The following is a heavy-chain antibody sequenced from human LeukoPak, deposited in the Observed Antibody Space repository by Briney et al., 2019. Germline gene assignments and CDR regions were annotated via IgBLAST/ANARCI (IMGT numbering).Heavy chain of an antibody. CDR3: ASSPNYYDTSAHD. J-gene: IGHJ4*02. D-gene: IGHD3-22*01. CDR1: GGSISSNNW. CDR2: IYHSGGT. V-gene: IGHV4-4*02. Sequence: PSGTLSLTCAVSGGSISSNNWWSWIRQPPGKGLEWIGEIYHSGGTNYNPSLKSRVTISVDKSKNQLSLKVTSVTAADTAVYYCASSPNYYDTSAHDWRQGTLVTVSS.